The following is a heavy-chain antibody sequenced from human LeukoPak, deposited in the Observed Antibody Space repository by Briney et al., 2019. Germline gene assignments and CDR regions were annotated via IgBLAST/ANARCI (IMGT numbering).Heavy chain of an antibody. CDR2: IYSSGST. D-gene: IGHD1-1*01. CDR3: ARTWKARDYYYGMDV. Sequence: PSETLSLTCTVSGGSISSYYWSWIRQPPGKGLEWIGYIYSSGSTNYNPSLKSRVTISVDTSKNQFSLKLSSVTAADTAVYYCARTWKARDYYYGMDVWGQGTTVTVSS. CDR1: GGSISSYY. J-gene: IGHJ6*02. V-gene: IGHV4-59*01.